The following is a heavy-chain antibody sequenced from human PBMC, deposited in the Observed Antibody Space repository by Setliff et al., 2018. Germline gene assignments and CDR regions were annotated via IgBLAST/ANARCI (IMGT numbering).Heavy chain of an antibody. V-gene: IGHV1-18*01. J-gene: IGHJ4*02. CDR1: GYTFNNYE. Sequence: ASVKVSCKASGYTFNNYEISWVRQAPGQGLEWMGWISGYNDNTNYAQKLQGRVTMTTDTSTNTVYMELRSLRSDDTAIYYCARGYYDHVWGSYRGLFDYWGQGTLVTVS. CDR3: ARGYYDHVWGSYRGLFDY. D-gene: IGHD3-16*02. CDR2: ISGYNDNT.